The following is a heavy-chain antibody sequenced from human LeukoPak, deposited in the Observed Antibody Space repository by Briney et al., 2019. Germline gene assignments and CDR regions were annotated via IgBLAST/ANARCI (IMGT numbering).Heavy chain of an antibody. V-gene: IGHV3-30*02. CDR3: AKGGKVDKIFGVVKPRNYYMDV. D-gene: IGHD3-3*01. Sequence: SGGSLRLSCAASGFTFSSYWMSWVRQAPGKGLEWVAFIRSSGGINKNFADSVKGRFTISRDDSTGTLYIQMNSLRPEDTAVYYCAKGGKVDKIFGVVKPRNYYMDVWGKGTTVTVSS. CDR2: IRSSGGINK. J-gene: IGHJ6*03. CDR1: GFTFSSYW.